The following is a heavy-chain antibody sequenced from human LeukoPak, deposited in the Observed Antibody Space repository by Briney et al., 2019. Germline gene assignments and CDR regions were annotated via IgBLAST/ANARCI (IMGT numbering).Heavy chain of an antibody. J-gene: IGHJ4*02. D-gene: IGHD3-10*01. Sequence: GASVSVSCKTSVYTFTAYHIHWMRLAPGQGREWMGWINPRIDETTFAPKFQGRVAMTTDTSLTTAYMELSSLTSDDTAVYFCATEGSYFLTSFDHWGLGTLVTVSS. CDR1: VYTFTAYH. CDR2: INPRIDET. CDR3: ATEGSYFLTSFDH. V-gene: IGHV1-2*02.